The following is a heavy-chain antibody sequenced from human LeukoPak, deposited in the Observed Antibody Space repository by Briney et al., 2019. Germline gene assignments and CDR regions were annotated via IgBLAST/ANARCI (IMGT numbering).Heavy chain of an antibody. D-gene: IGHD1-26*01. CDR3: ARDVGVVGVSQHWYFDL. CDR1: GGSISSSSYY. V-gene: IGHV4-39*07. Sequence: SETLSLTCTVSGGSISSSSYYWGWIRQPPGKGLEWIVSIYYSGNTYYNPTLKSRVTISVDTSKNQFSLNLSSVTAADTAVYYCARDVGVVGVSQHWYFDLWGRGTLVTVSS. J-gene: IGHJ2*01. CDR2: IYYSGNT.